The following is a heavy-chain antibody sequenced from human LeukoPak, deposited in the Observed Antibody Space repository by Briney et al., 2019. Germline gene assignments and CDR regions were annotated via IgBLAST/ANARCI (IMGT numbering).Heavy chain of an antibody. D-gene: IGHD2-2*01. J-gene: IGHJ4*02. CDR2: IFSGGST. V-gene: IGHV3-66*01. CDR1: GFTVSSNY. CDR3: ARERRGYCSSTSCPETGGFIDY. Sequence: GGSLRLSCAASGFTVSSNYMSWVRQAPGEGLEWVSVIFSGGSTYYGDSVKGRFTISRDNSKNTRYLQMNSLRAEDTAVYYCARERRGYCSSTSCPETGGFIDYWGQGTLVTVSS.